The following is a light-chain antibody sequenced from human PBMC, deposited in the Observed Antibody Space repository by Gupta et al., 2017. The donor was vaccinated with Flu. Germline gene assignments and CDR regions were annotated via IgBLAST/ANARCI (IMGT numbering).Light chain of an antibody. J-gene: IGLJ2*01. CDR2: EVT. V-gene: IGLV2-14*01. Sequence: SCNGTSSDVGAYKYVSWYQQHTVQAPKLMIFEVTNRPSGVSNCFSGSKSGNTASLTISGLQAEDDADYYCSSHTNTNTLVVFGGGTKLTVL. CDR1: SSDVGAYKY. CDR3: SSHTNTNTLVV.